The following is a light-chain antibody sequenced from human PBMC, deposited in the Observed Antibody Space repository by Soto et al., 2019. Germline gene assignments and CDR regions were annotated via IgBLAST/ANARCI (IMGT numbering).Light chain of an antibody. V-gene: IGLV2-11*01. CDR1: SSDIGSYNY. Sequence: QSVLTQPRSVSGSPGQSVTISCTGTSSDIGSYNYVSWYQQHPGKAPKLMIYDVSKRPSEVPDRFSGSKSGNTASLTISGLQTEDEAAYYCCTYAGSYLWVFGGGTKLTVL. CDR3: CTYAGSYLWV. CDR2: DVS. J-gene: IGLJ3*02.